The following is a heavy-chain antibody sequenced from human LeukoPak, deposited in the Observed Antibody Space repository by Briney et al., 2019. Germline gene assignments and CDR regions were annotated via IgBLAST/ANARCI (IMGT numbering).Heavy chain of an antibody. D-gene: IGHD6-19*01. CDR1: GFTFSSYW. CDR3: ASQFWWAAVAGTTLDY. J-gene: IGHJ4*02. Sequence: GGSLRLSCIASGFTFSSYWMSWVRQAPGGGQEWVANIKEDGSEKYYVDSVKGRFTISRDNAKISLYLQMNSLRAEDTAVYYCASQFWWAAVAGTTLDYWGQGTLVTVSS. CDR2: IKEDGSEK. V-gene: IGHV3-7*05.